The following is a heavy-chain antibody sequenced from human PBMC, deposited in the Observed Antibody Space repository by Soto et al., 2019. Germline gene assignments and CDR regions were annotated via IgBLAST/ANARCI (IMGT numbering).Heavy chain of an antibody. V-gene: IGHV3-23*01. CDR1: GFTFSSYA. D-gene: IGHD1-20*01. Sequence: PGGSLRLSCAASGFTFSSYAMSWVRQAPGKGLEWVSAISGSGGSTYYADSVKGRFTISRDNSKNTLYLQMNSLRAEDTAVYHCAKIPDGITATATDYWGKRALVTVSS. CDR2: ISGSGGST. CDR3: AKIPDGITATATDY. J-gene: IGHJ4*02.